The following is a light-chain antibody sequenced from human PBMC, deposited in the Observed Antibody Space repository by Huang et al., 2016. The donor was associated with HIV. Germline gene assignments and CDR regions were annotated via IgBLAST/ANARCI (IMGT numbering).Light chain of an antibody. CDR1: QNIIKF. CDR2: AAS. Sequence: IQMAQSPPSLAGFIGDRVTISCRASQNIIKFVNWYQHKPGKAPKLLIYAASSVHSDVPSRFSGSGSGTDFTRTINGLRPEDSATYYCQQSYHSPSPSFGGGTKVEIK. CDR3: QQSYHSPSPS. J-gene: IGKJ4*01. V-gene: IGKV1-39*01.